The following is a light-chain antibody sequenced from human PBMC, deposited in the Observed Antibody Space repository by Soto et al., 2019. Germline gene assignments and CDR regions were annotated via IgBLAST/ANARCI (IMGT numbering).Light chain of an antibody. Sequence: DIQMTQSPSTVSASVGDRVTITCRASQSIGNWLAWYQQKPGKAPNLLIYKASTLESGVPSRFSGSGSGTEFTLTISNLQPDDFATYYCHHYNNYSPEQSYGQGTRLDIK. CDR2: KAS. V-gene: IGKV1-5*03. CDR1: QSIGNW. J-gene: IGKJ2*01. CDR3: HHYNNYSPEQS.